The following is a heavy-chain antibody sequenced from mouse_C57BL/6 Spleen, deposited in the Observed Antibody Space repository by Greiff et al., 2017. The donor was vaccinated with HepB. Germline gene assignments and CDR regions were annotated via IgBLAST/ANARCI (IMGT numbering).Heavy chain of an antibody. CDR1: GYTFTSYW. J-gene: IGHJ3*01. D-gene: IGHD3-2*02. CDR3: ARWQLRSWFAY. V-gene: IGHV1-55*01. CDR2: IYPGSGST. Sequence: VKLQESGAELVKPGASVKMSCKASGYTFTSYWITWVKQRPGQGLEWIGDIYPGSGSTNYNEKFKSKATLTVDTSSSTAYMQLSSLTSEDSAVYYCARWQLRSWFAYWGQGTLVTVSA.